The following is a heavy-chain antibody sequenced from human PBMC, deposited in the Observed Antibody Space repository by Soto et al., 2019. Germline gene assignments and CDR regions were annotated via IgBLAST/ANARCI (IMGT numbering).Heavy chain of an antibody. D-gene: IGHD6-13*01. Sequence: QVQLVQSGAEVKKPGSSVKVSCKAFGGTFSTYAVSWVRQAPGQGLEWVGGIIPSTGSTNHAQKFQGRVTITADESTRTEYMELTSLRSDDTAVYYCARGGSSSDYWGQGTLVTVSS. CDR3: ARGGSSSDY. J-gene: IGHJ4*02. CDR1: GGTFSTYA. V-gene: IGHV1-69*12. CDR2: IIPSTGST.